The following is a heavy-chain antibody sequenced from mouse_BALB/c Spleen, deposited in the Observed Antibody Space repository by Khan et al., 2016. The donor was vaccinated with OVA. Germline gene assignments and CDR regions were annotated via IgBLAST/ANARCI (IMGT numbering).Heavy chain of an antibody. D-gene: IGHD2-3*01. CDR1: GYSFTGYY. Sequence: LVKTGASVKISCKASGYSFTGYYMHWVKQSHGKSLERIGYISCYNGATSYNQKFKCKATFTVDTSSSTAYMQFNSLTSEDSAVYYCARFLDGPYAMDNLGQGTSVTVSS. CDR2: ISCYNGAT. CDR3: ARFLDGPYAMDN. V-gene: IGHV1S34*01. J-gene: IGHJ4*01.